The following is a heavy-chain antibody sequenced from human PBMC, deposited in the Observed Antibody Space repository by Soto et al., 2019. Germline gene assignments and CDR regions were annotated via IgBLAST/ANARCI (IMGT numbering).Heavy chain of an antibody. J-gene: IGHJ6*02. V-gene: IGHV1-46*03. Sequence: QVQLVQSGAEVKKPGASVKVSCKASGYTFTSYYMHWVRQAPGQGLEWMGIINPSGGSTSYAQKFQGRVTMTRDTSTSTVYMELSSLRSEDTAVYYCARGGKEGDFRYYYYYYGMDVWGQGTTVTVSS. D-gene: IGHD2-21*02. CDR3: ARGGKEGDFRYYYYYYGMDV. CDR2: INPSGGST. CDR1: GYTFTSYY.